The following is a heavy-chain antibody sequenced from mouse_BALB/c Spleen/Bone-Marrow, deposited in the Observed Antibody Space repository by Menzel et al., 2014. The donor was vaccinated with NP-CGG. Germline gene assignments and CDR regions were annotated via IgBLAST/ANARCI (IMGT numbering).Heavy chain of an antibody. CDR2: IDPANGNA. CDR3: AICFYFDY. V-gene: IGHV14-3*02. J-gene: IGHJ2*01. Sequence: EVKVVESGAELVKPGASVRLSCTASGFNIKDTYMHWVKQRPDQGLEWIGRIDPANGNAKHDPKFQGKAAITADTSSNTTYLQLSSLTAEDTAVYYCAICFYFDYWGQGTTLTVSS. CDR1: GFNIKDTY.